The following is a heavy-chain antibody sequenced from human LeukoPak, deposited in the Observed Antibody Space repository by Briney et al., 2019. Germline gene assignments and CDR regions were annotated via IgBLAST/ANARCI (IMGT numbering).Heavy chain of an antibody. CDR3: ARDYYDSSGYSGQYNWFDP. J-gene: IGHJ5*02. CDR2: VSPNSGAT. CDR1: GYTFTAYY. Sequence: ASVKVSCKASGYTFTAYYIHWVRQAPGQGLEWMGWVSPNSGATYYTQRFQGRVTMTKDTSINTAYMELNSLRSDDTAVYYCARDYYDSSGYSGQYNWFDPWGQGTLVTVSP. D-gene: IGHD3-22*01. V-gene: IGHV1-2*02.